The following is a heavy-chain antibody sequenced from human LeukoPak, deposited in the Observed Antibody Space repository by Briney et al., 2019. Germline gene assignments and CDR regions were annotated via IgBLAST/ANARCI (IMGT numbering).Heavy chain of an antibody. V-gene: IGHV4-4*07. D-gene: IGHD1-7*01. J-gene: IGHJ4*02. Sequence: TSETLSLTCTVSGGSISSYYWSWIRQPAGKGLEWIGRIYTSGSTNYNPSLKSRVTISVDTSKNQFSLKLSSVTAADTAVYYCATSYNWNYGYYFDYWGQGTLVTVSS. CDR3: ATSYNWNYGYYFDY. CDR1: GGSISSYY. CDR2: IYTSGST.